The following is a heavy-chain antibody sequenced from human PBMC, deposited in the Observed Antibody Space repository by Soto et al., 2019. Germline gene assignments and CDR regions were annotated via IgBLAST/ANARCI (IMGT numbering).Heavy chain of an antibody. D-gene: IGHD2-15*01. CDR2: IYYDGSGS. J-gene: IGHJ4*02. CDR1: GFTFRNYG. V-gene: IGHV3-33*01. CDR3: VRDDCSGGSCYGGY. Sequence: QVQLVESGGGVVQPGGSLRLSCEASGFTFRNYGFHWVRQAPGKGLEWVAVIYYDGSGSDYEDSVKGRFPLSRDTSTNTMFLQMTRLRAEDTAVYYCVRDDCSGGSCYGGYWGRGTLVTVSS.